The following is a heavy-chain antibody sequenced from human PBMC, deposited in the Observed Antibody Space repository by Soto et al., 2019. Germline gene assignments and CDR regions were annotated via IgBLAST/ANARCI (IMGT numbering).Heavy chain of an antibody. D-gene: IGHD3-22*01. J-gene: IGHJ4*01. Sequence: QVQMVESGGGVVHPGRSLRLSCVASGFTFSTYDIHWVRQAPGKGLEWVAITSYDGSKRYYADSVVGRFTISRDNSKNTVDLQMNSLRAEDTSIYYCAKGAYLDDSSGALYPWGQGTLVTVSS. CDR1: GFTFSTYD. CDR2: TSYDGSKR. V-gene: IGHV3-30*18. CDR3: AKGAYLDDSSGALYP.